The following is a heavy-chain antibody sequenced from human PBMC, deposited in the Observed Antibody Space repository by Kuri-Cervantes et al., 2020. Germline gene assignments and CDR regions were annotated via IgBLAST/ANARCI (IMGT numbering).Heavy chain of an antibody. D-gene: IGHD6-19*01. CDR1: GFTFSSYA. CDR2: IRNKANNYAT. V-gene: IGHV3-73*01. Sequence: LSLTCAASGFTFSSYAMHWVRQASGKGLEWVGRIRNKANNYATTYAASVKGRFTISRDDSKSTAYLQMSSLKTEDTAVYYCASSVISITVAGTSDYWGQGTLVTVSS. CDR3: ASSVISITVAGTSDY. J-gene: IGHJ4*02.